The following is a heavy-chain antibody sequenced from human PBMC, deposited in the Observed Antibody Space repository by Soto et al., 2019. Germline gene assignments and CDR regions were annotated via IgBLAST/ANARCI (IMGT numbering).Heavy chain of an antibody. D-gene: IGHD3-16*02. CDR1: GFTFSRNT. CDR2: ITSSGSYV. J-gene: IGHJ6*02. V-gene: IGHV3-21*01. Sequence: GESLKISCVTSGFTFSRNTMNWVRQAPGKGLEWVASITSSGSYVYYADSVKGRFSASRDNAKNSLSLQMDSLRPDDTAIYFCVKHEGIEVMDVSGQMTTVTFS. CDR3: VKHEGIEVMDV.